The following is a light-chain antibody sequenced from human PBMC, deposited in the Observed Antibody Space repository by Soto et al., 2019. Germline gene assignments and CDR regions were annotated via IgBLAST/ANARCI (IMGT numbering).Light chain of an antibody. CDR2: HAS. CDR1: QSVSSD. Sequence: EIVMTQSPAALSVSPGQRATLSCRASQSVSSDLAWYQQKPGQSPRLLIYHASARATGVQARISGSGSGTEFTLTISSLQSEDFAVYYCKQYSDWPRTFGQGTKVDIK. CDR3: KQYSDWPRT. J-gene: IGKJ1*01. V-gene: IGKV3-15*01.